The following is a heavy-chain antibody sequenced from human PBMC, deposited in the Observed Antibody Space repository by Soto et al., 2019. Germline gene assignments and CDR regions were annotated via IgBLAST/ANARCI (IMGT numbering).Heavy chain of an antibody. CDR2: IYSADHT. CDR1: GFTVSSNY. D-gene: IGHD2-8*01. J-gene: IGHJ4*02. V-gene: IGHV3-53*01. CDR3: AISCAGYYIV. Sequence: EVQLVESGGGLIQPGGSLRLSCAASGFTVSSNYMSWVRQAPGKGLQWVSVIYSADHTYYADSVKGRFTISRDNSKNTLYLQMSSLRAEDTAVYYCAISCAGYYIVWGQGTLVTVSS.